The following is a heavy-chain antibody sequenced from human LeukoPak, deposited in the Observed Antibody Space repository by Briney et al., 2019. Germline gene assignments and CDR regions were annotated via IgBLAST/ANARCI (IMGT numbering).Heavy chain of an antibody. V-gene: IGHV4-39*07. D-gene: IGHD3-16*01. Sequence: SETLSLTCTVSGDSISSSTYYWGWVRQSPGKGLEWIGEINHSGSTNYNPSLKSRVTISVDTSKNQFSLKLSSVTAADTAVYYCARESGSYLWRSWLNPWGQGTLVTVSS. CDR1: GDSISSSTYY. CDR3: ARESGSYLWRSWLNP. CDR2: INHSGST. J-gene: IGHJ5*02.